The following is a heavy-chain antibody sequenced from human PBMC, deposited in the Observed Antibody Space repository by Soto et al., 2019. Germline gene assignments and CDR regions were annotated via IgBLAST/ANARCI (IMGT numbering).Heavy chain of an antibody. CDR1: GDSVSSNSAA. V-gene: IGHV6-1*01. CDR2: TYYRSKWYN. D-gene: IGHD3-10*01. Sequence: SQTLSLTCAISGDSVSSNSAAWNWIRQSPSRGLEWLGRTYYRSKWYNDYAVSVKSRITINPDTSKNQFSLQLNSVTPEDTAVYYCARDRVPGGYYYYYGMDVWGQGTTVTVSS. CDR3: ARDRVPGGYYYYYGMDV. J-gene: IGHJ6*02.